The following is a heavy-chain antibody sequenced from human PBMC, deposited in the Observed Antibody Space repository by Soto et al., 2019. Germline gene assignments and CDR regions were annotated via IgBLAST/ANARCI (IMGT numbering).Heavy chain of an antibody. D-gene: IGHD4-17*01. CDR2: IIRIFGTA. J-gene: IGHJ4*02. Sequence: QVQLVQSGAEVKKPGSSVKVSCKASGGTFSSYAISWVRQAPGQGLEWMGGIIRIFGTANYAQKFQGRVTITADESTSTAYMELSSLRSEDTAVYYCASGGSRDYGDPYYFDYWGQGTLVTVSS. CDR1: GGTFSSYA. CDR3: ASGGSRDYGDPYYFDY. V-gene: IGHV1-69*12.